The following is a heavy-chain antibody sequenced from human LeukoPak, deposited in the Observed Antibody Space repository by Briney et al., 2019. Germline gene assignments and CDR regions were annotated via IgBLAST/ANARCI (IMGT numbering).Heavy chain of an antibody. Sequence: PGGSLRLSCAASGFTFSSYGMHWVRQAPGKGLEWVAFIRYDGSNKYYADSVKGRFTISRDNSKNTLYLQMNSLRAEDTAVYYCAKDRGVVVIAMIDYWGQGTLVTASS. V-gene: IGHV3-30*02. CDR1: GFTFSSYG. CDR3: AKDRGVVVIAMIDY. D-gene: IGHD2-21*01. J-gene: IGHJ4*02. CDR2: IRYDGSNK.